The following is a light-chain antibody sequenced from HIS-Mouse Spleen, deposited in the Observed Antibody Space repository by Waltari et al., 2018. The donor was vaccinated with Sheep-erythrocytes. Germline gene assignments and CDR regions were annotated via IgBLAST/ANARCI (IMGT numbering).Light chain of an antibody. J-gene: IGKJ2*01. CDR2: KVS. CDR1: QSLVHSDGNTS. CDR3: MQGTHWPPYT. V-gene: IGKV2-30*02. Sequence: DVVMTQSPLSLPVTLGQPASISCRSSQSLVHSDGNTSLNWFQQRPDQSPRRLIYKVSNRDSGVPDRFSGSGSGTDFTLKISRVEAEDVGVYYCMQGTHWPPYTFGQGTELEIK.